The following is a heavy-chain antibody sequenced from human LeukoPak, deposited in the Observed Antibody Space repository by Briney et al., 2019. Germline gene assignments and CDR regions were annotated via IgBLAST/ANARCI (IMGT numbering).Heavy chain of an antibody. V-gene: IGHV1-18*01. CDR1: GYTFTSYG. Sequence: ASVKVSCKASGYTFTSYGISWVRQAPGQGHEWMGWISAYNGNTNYAQKLQGRVTMTTDTSTSTAYMELRSLRSDDTAVYYCASSLSYCSGGSCYLNWFDPWGQGTLVTVSS. D-gene: IGHD2-15*01. CDR3: ASSLSYCSGGSCYLNWFDP. CDR2: ISAYNGNT. J-gene: IGHJ5*02.